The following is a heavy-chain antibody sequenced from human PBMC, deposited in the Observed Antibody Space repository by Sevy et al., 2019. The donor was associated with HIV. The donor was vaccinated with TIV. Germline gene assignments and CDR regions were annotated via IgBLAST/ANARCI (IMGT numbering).Heavy chain of an antibody. J-gene: IGHJ6*02. D-gene: IGHD2-21*01. CDR3: AAECGGTTSLWGLDD. CDR2: IKVDGSEK. CDR1: GFTFSRYW. Sequence: GGSLRLSCAASGFTFSRYWMTWVRQAPGKGLEWVANIKVDGSEKYYVDSVKGRFTISRDNAKNSLYLQMNSLRVEDEALLYCAAECGGTTSLWGLDDWGQGTTVTVSS. V-gene: IGHV3-7*03.